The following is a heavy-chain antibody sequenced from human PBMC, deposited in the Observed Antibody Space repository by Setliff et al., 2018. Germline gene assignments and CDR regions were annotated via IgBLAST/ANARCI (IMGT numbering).Heavy chain of an antibody. J-gene: IGHJ5*02. CDR2: IKQDGSEK. CDR3: ARDWTSGYSSGWSRGWFDP. D-gene: IGHD6-19*01. CDR1: GFTFSSYW. Sequence: LRLSCAASGFTFSSYWMSWVRQAPGKGLEWVANIKQDGSEKYYVDSVKGRFTISRDNAKNSLYLQMNRLRAEDTAVYYCARDWTSGYSSGWSRGWFDPWGQGTLVTVSS. V-gene: IGHV3-7*03.